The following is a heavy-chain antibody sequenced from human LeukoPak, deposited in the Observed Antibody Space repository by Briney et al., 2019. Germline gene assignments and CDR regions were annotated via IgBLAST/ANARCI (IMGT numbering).Heavy chain of an antibody. J-gene: IGHJ5*02. D-gene: IGHD2-15*01. CDR1: GYTFTSYG. CDR3: ARVAYSLYCSGGSCYFDWFDP. CDR2: ISAYNGNT. Sequence: ASVKVSCKASGYTFTSYGISWVRQAPGQGLEWMGWISAYNGNTNYAQKFQGRVTMTRDTSISTAYMELSRLRSDDTAVYYCARVAYSLYCSGGSCYFDWFDPWGQGTLVTVSS. V-gene: IGHV1-18*01.